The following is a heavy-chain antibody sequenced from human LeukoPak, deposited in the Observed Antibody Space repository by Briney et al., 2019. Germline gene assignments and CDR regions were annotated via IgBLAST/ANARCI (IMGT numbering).Heavy chain of an antibody. CDR1: GGSFSGYY. J-gene: IGHJ3*02. Sequence: SETLSPTCAAYGGSFSGYYWSWIRQPPGKGLEWIGEINHSGSTNYNPSLKSRVTISVDTSKNQFSLKLSSVTAADTAVYYCARHRIVVVPAAIPSNSNDAFDIWGQGTMVTVSS. CDR2: INHSGST. V-gene: IGHV4-34*01. CDR3: ARHRIVVVPAAIPSNSNDAFDI. D-gene: IGHD2-2*01.